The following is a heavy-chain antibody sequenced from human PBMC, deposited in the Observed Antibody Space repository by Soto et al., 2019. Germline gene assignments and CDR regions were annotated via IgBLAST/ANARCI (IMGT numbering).Heavy chain of an antibody. J-gene: IGHJ4*02. CDR3: ARDTRGWEYGSNFDY. CDR1: GYTFTDYY. V-gene: IGHV1-46*01. CDR2: INSADGDT. Sequence: QVQLVQSGAEVQKPGASVKVSCKASGYTFTDYYIHWLRQAPGQGLEWIGIINSADGDTHYAQRFRDRVTMTRETSTTTLFMELSSLGSEDTAIYYCARDTRGWEYGSNFDYWGQGTLVTVSS. D-gene: IGHD1-26*01.